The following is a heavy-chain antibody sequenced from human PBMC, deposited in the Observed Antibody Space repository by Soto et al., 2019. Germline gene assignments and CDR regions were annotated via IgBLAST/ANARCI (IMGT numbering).Heavy chain of an antibody. CDR3: ARKTYYYDSSGLLYYGMDV. D-gene: IGHD3-22*01. CDR1: GGSISSGDYY. J-gene: IGHJ6*02. V-gene: IGHV4-30-4*01. Sequence: PSETLSLTCTVSGGSISSGDYYWSWIRQPPGKGLEWIGYIYYSGSTYYNPSLKSRVTISVDTSKNQFSLKLSSVTAADTAVYYCARKTYYYDSSGLLYYGMDVWGQGTTVTVSS. CDR2: IYYSGST.